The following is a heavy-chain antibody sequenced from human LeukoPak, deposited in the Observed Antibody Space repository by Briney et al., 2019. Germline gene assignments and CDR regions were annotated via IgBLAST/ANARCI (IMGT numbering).Heavy chain of an antibody. D-gene: IGHD6-13*01. J-gene: IGHJ6*03. CDR1: GFTVSSNY. Sequence: GGSLRLSCAASGFTVSSNYMSWVRQAPGKGLEWVSVTYSGGSTYYADSVKGRFTISRDNSKNTLYLQMNSLRAEDTAVYYCARDLRGNVAAVNYYYMDVWGRGTTVTVSS. CDR3: ARDLRGNVAAVNYYYMDV. CDR2: TYSGGST. V-gene: IGHV3-66*02.